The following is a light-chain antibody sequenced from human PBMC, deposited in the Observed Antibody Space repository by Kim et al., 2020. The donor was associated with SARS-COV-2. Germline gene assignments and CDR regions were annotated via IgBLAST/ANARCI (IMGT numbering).Light chain of an antibody. V-gene: IGLV3-19*01. J-gene: IGLJ2*01. Sequence: SSELTQDPAVSVALGQPVRITGQGDSRRSYYANWYQQKPGQAPILVIYGKNNRPSGIPDRFSGSSSGDTASLTITGTQAGDEADSYCNSRYSNDNVVFGGGTQLTVL. CDR1: SRRSYY. CDR3: NSRYSNDNVV. CDR2: GKN.